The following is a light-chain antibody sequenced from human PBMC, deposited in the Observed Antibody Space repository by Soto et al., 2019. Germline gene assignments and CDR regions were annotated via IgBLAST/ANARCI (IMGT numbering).Light chain of an antibody. Sequence: DIQMTQSPSTLSASVGDRVIITCRTSQSISGWMAWYQQKPGKAPNLLIYKTLKTGVPSRCSGGGTGTEFTRIISSLQPDDFATYYGQQYHTYSFGQGTTVEIK. CDR2: K. CDR3: QQYHTYS. J-gene: IGKJ1*01. CDR1: QSISGW. V-gene: IGKV1-5*03.